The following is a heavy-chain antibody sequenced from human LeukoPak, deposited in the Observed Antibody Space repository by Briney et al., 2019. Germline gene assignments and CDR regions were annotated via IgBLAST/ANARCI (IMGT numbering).Heavy chain of an antibody. CDR3: ARDRPGIVVVPAAIGWSAR. J-gene: IGHJ5*02. CDR1: RGTFISYA. V-gene: IGHV1-69*13. D-gene: IGHD2-2*01. CDR2: IIPIFGTA. Sequence: SVKVSCKPSRGTFISYAISWVRQAPGQGLEWMGGIIPIFGTANYAQKFQGRVTITADESTSTAYMELSSLRSEDTAVYYCARDRPGIVVVPAAIGWSARWGQATLVTLSS.